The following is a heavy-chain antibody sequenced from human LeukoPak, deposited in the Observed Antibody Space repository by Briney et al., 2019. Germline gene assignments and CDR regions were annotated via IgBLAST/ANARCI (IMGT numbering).Heavy chain of an antibody. Sequence: PGGSLRLSCAASGFTFSSYAMSWVRQAPGKGLEWVSSISGSGDSTYYADSVKGRFTISRDNSKSTLYLQMNSLRAEDTALYYCARGGEPGGNPFDYWGQGTLVTVSS. CDR1: GFTFSSYA. V-gene: IGHV3-23*01. J-gene: IGHJ4*02. D-gene: IGHD4-23*01. CDR3: ARGGEPGGNPFDY. CDR2: ISGSGDST.